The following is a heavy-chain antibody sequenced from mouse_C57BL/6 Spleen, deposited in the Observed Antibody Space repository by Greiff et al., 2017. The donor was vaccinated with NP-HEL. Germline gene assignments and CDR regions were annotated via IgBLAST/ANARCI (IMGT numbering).Heavy chain of an antibody. Sequence: QVQLQQSGAELARPGASVKMSCKASGYTFTSYTMHWVKQRPGQGLEWIGYINPSSGYTKYNQKIKDKATLTADKSSSTAYMQLSSLTSEDSAVYYCERDDYDYFDYWGQGTTLTVSS. CDR3: ERDDYDYFDY. CDR2: INPSSGYT. CDR1: GYTFTSYT. V-gene: IGHV1-4*01. J-gene: IGHJ2*01. D-gene: IGHD2-4*01.